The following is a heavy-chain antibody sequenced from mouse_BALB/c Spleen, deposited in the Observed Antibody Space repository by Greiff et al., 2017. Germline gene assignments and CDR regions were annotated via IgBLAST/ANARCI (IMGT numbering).Heavy chain of an antibody. V-gene: IGHV5-6*01. CDR3: ASGAMDY. Sequence: LEWVATISSGGSYTYYPDSVKGRFTISRDNAKNTLYLQMSSLKSEDTAMYYCASGAMDYWGQGTSVTVSS. CDR2: ISSGGSYT. J-gene: IGHJ4*01.